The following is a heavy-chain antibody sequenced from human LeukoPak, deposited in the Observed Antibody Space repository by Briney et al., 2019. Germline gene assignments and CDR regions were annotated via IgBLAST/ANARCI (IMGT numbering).Heavy chain of an antibody. J-gene: IGHJ3*02. D-gene: IGHD3-22*01. V-gene: IGHV3-30-3*01. CDR3: ARLGGGYRAFDI. Sequence: PGGSLRLSCAASGFTFSSYAMHWVRQAPGKGLEWVAVISYDGSNKYYADSVKGRFTISRDNAKNSLYLQMNSQRAEDTAVYYCARLGGGYRAFDIWGQGTMVTVSS. CDR1: GFTFSSYA. CDR2: ISYDGSNK.